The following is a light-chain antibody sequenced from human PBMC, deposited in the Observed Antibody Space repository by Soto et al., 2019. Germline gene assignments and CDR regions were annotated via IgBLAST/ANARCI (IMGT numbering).Light chain of an antibody. Sequence: DIQMTQSTSTLSASVGDRVTITCRASQSISNWLAWYQQKPGKAPKLLIFKASTLESGVPSRFSGSGSGTEFTLNISSLQPDDFATYHCQQYDTYPRTFGQGTKVDIK. CDR3: QQYDTYPRT. CDR1: QSISNW. J-gene: IGKJ1*01. CDR2: KAS. V-gene: IGKV1-5*03.